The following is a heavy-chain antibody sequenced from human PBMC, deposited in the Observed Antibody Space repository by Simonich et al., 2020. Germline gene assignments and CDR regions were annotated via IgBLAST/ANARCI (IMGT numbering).Heavy chain of an antibody. V-gene: IGHV1-2*02. J-gene: IGHJ6*03. CDR2: INPNSGGT. Sequence: QVQLVQSGADVKKPGASVKVSCKASGYTFTGYYMHWVRQAPGQGLGWWGRINPNSGGTNDAQKLQGRVTMTRDTSISTAYMELSRLRSDDTAVYYCARDRAARYYYYYYMDVWGKGTTVTVSS. D-gene: IGHD6-6*01. CDR3: ARDRAARYYYYYYMDV. CDR1: GYTFTGYY.